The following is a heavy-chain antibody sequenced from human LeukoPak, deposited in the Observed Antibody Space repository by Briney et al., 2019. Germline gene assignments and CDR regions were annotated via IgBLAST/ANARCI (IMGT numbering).Heavy chain of an antibody. V-gene: IGHV1-8*03. CDR2: MNPNSGNT. CDR3: ARGTGPSSWYYFDY. CDR1: GYTFTSYD. J-gene: IGHJ4*02. Sequence: ASMKVSCKASGYTFTSYDINWVRQATGQGLEWMGWMNPNSGNTGYAQKFQGRVTITRNTSISTAYMELSSLRSEDTAVYYCARGTGPSSWYYFDYWGQGTLVTVSS. D-gene: IGHD6-13*01.